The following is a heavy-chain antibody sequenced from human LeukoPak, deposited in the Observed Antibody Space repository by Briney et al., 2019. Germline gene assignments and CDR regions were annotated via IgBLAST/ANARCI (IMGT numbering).Heavy chain of an antibody. J-gene: IGHJ4*02. D-gene: IGHD6-13*01. V-gene: IGHV3-21*01. CDR3: ARAVIEEQLVSYYFDY. CDR1: GFTFSSYS. Sequence: SGGSLRLSCAASGFTFSSYSMNWVRQAPGKGLEWVSSISSSSSYIYYADSVKGRFTISRDNAKNSLYLQMNSLRAEDTAVYYCARAVIEEQLVSYYFDYWGQGTLVTVSS. CDR2: ISSSSSYI.